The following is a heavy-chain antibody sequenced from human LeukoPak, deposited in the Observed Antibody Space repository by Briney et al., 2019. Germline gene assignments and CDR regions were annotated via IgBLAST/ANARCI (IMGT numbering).Heavy chain of an antibody. CDR1: GGSISSYY. Sequence: SETLSLTCTVSGGSISSYYWSWIRQPPGKTLEWIGYTYYSGRTDYNPSLKGRVSISVDRSRSSNQFSLTLSSVTAADTAVYYCARVSSVITTSFDYWGQGILVTVSS. D-gene: IGHD3-22*01. CDR2: TYYSGRT. CDR3: ARVSSVITTSFDY. J-gene: IGHJ4*02. V-gene: IGHV4-59*01.